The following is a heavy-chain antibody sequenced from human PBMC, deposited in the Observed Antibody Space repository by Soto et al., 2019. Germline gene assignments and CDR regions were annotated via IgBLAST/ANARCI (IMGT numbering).Heavy chain of an antibody. J-gene: IGHJ4*02. D-gene: IGHD3-9*01. CDR3: ARLEGLATISYYFDF. V-gene: IGHV4-39*01. CDR2: IYYRGNA. CDR1: DDSINRDKYY. Sequence: QLQLQESGPGLVKPSETLSLTCSVSDDSINRDKYYWGWIRQPPGKGLEWIGSIYYRGNAYYNPPLQTRVTISLDKSKSQFSLKLNSVTAADSAVYFCARLEGLATISYYFDFWGPGALVTVSS.